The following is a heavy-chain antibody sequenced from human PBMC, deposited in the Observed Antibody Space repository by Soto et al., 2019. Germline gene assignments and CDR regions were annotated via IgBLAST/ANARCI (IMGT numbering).Heavy chain of an antibody. V-gene: IGHV3-23*01. CDR1: GFTFSSYA. Sequence: EVQLLESGGGLVQPGGSLRLSCAASGFTFSSYAMSWVRQAPGKGLEWVSAISGSGGSTYYADSVKGRFTISRDNSKNTLYLQMHSLRAEDTAVYYCAKLRSGSHLGNLDYWGQGTLVTVSS. CDR3: AKLRSGSHLGNLDY. D-gene: IGHD1-1*01. J-gene: IGHJ4*02. CDR2: ISGSGGST.